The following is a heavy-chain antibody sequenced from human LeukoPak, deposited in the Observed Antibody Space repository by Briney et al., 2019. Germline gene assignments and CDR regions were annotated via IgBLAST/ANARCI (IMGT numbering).Heavy chain of an antibody. CDR3: AAQVNYHDSTVWDP. CDR2: IYHTGTT. J-gene: IGHJ5*02. D-gene: IGHD3-22*01. CDR1: GGSISSTSYY. V-gene: IGHV4-39*01. Sequence: SETLSLTCDVSGGSISSTSYYWGWIRQPPGRGLEWIGSIYHTGTTYYSPSLKSRVTISVHTSKNQFSLKLSSVTAADTAVYYCAAQVNYHDSTVWDPWGQGTLVTLSS.